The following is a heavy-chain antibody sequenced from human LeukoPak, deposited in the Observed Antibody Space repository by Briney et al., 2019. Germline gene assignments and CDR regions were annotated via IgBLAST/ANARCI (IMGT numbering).Heavy chain of an antibody. CDR2: IKQDGSDK. J-gene: IGHJ4*02. D-gene: IGHD6-19*01. CDR3: ARWTGSSASFFDH. Sequence: TGGSLTLSCVASGLTFSNHWMGWVRQAPGKGLEWVANIKQDGSDKYYVDTVKVRFTISRDNAKNSLSLQMDSLRAEDTAVYYCARWTGSSASFFDHWGQGTLVTVSS. CDR1: GLTFSNHW. V-gene: IGHV3-7*01.